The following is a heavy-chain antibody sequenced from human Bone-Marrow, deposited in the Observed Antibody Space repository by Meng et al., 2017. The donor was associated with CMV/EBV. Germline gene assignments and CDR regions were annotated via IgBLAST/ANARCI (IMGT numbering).Heavy chain of an antibody. J-gene: IGHJ4*02. CDR3: ARGWESGIFDY. D-gene: IGHD6-13*01. CDR2: INPNSGGT. Sequence: ASVKVSCKASGYTFTGYYMHWVRQAPGQGLEWMGWINPNSGGTNYAQEFQGRVTMTRDTYISTAYMELSRLRSDDTAVYYCARGWESGIFDYWGQGTLVTVSS. V-gene: IGHV1-2*02. CDR1: GYTFTGYY.